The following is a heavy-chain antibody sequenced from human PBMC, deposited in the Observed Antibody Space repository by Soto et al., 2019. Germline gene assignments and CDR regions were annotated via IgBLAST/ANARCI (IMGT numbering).Heavy chain of an antibody. CDR1: GFSFATAW. Sequence: EVQLVESGGTLIQPGGSLRLSCAGSGFSFATAWMNWVRQAPGQGLEWVGRIKHRDDGMTTDYAAPVKGRFTISRDDSQNSLYLKMNSLKTEDTAVYYCTTGYRSTCHDHSWGQETLATVSS. CDR2: IKHRDDGMTT. J-gene: IGHJ4*02. V-gene: IGHV3-15*02. CDR3: TTGYRSTCHDHS. D-gene: IGHD5-18*01.